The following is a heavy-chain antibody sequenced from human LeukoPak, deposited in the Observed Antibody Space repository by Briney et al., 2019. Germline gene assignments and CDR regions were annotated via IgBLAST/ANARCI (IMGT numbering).Heavy chain of an antibody. CDR3: ARDLEGSSSK. Sequence: GGSLRLSCAASGFTFDDYAMHWVRQAPGKGLEWVSGIGWNSGSIAYADSVKGRFTISKDNAKNSLYLQMNSLRGEDTALYYCARDLEGSSSKWGQGTLVTVSS. V-gene: IGHV3-9*01. CDR2: IGWNSGSI. J-gene: IGHJ4*02. D-gene: IGHD6-13*01. CDR1: GFTFDDYA.